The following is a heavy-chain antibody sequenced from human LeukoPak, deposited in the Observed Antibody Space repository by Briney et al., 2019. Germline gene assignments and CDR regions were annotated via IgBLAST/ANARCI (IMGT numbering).Heavy chain of an antibody. D-gene: IGHD1-26*01. CDR2: ISYDGSNK. V-gene: IGHV3-30*18. CDR1: GFTFSNFW. Sequence: GESLRLSCTASGFTFSNFWMGWVRQAPGKGLEWVAVISYDGSNKFYADSVKGRFTISRDSSKNTLYLQMNSLRAEDTAVYYCAKEKTGSNYDWWGQGTLSPSPQ. CDR3: AKEKTGSNYDW. J-gene: IGHJ4*02.